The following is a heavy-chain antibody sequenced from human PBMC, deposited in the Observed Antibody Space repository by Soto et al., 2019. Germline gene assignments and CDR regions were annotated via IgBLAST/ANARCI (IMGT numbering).Heavy chain of an antibody. CDR3: ARDIWVYASAQVYFDY. CDR2: INAGNGNT. CDR1: GYTFTSYA. V-gene: IGHV1-3*01. Sequence: ASVKVSCKASGYTFTSYAMHWVRQAPGQRLEWMGWINAGNGNTKYSQKFQGRVTITRDTSASTAYMELSSLRSEDTAVYYCARDIWVYASAQVYFDYWGQGTLVTVSS. D-gene: IGHD2-8*01. J-gene: IGHJ4*02.